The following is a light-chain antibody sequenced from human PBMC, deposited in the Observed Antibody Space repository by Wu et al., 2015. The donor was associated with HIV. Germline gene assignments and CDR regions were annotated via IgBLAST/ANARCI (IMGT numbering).Light chain of an antibody. J-gene: IGKJ3*01. CDR3: QHLFT. CDR1: ETVTMS. CDR2: GAT. Sequence: EVVMTQSPATLSVSPGERVTLSCRASETVTMSVVWYQQRPGQPPRLLIYGATTRATGVPARFSGSASGTEFTLTISSLQPDDFATYYCQHLFTFGPGTKVEIK. V-gene: IGKV3-15*01.